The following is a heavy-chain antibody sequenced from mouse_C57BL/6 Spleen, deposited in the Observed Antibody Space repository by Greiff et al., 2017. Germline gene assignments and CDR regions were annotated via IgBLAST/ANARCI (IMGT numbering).Heavy chain of an antibody. Sequence: QVQLQQPGAELVKPGASVKLSCKASGYTFTSYWMHWVKQRPGRGLEWIGRIDPNSGGTKYNEKFKSKATLTVDKPSSTAYMQLSSLTSEDSAVYDCARSWGPITTVVAPGYFDVWGTGTTVTVSS. V-gene: IGHV1-72*01. CDR1: GYTFTSYW. CDR2: IDPNSGGT. D-gene: IGHD1-1*01. CDR3: ARSWGPITTVVAPGYFDV. J-gene: IGHJ1*03.